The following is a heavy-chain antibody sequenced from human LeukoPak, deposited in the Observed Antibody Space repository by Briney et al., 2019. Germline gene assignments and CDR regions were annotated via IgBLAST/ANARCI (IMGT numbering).Heavy chain of an antibody. CDR1: GFTFSSYW. J-gene: IGHJ4*02. CDR3: ARVKVDIVATTTGALDY. CDR2: IKQDGSEK. V-gene: IGHV3-7*01. D-gene: IGHD5-12*01. Sequence: GGSLRLSCAASGFTFSSYWMSWVRQAPGKGLEWVANIKQDGSEKYYVDSVKGRFTISRDNAKNSLYLQMNSLRAEDTAVYYCARVKVDIVATTTGALDYWGQGTLVTVSS.